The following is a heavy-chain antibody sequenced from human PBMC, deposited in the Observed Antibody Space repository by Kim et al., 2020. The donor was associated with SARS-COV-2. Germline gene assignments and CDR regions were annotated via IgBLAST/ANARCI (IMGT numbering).Heavy chain of an antibody. D-gene: IGHD4-4*01. CDR1: GGTFSSYA. V-gene: IGHV1-69*13. CDR3: ARNGTVLLNYYYYGMDV. Sequence: SVKVSCKASGGTFSSYAISWVRQAPGQGLEWMGGIIPIFGTANYAQKFQGRVTITADESTSTAYMELSSLRSEDTAVYYCARNGTVLLNYYYYGMDVWGQGTTVTVSS. CDR2: IIPIFGTA. J-gene: IGHJ6*02.